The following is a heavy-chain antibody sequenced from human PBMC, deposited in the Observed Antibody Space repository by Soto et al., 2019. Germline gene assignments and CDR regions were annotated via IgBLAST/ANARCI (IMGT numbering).Heavy chain of an antibody. V-gene: IGHV1-3*01. Sequence: QVKLVQSGAEVKKPGASVKVSCKASGYTFTSYAMHWVRQAPGQRLEWMGWINAGNGNTKYSQKFQGRVTITRDTSASTAYMELSSLRSEDTAVYYCARDSRVYDFWSGYYFTGGMDVWGQGTTVTVSS. CDR3: ARDSRVYDFWSGYYFTGGMDV. D-gene: IGHD3-3*01. CDR2: INAGNGNT. CDR1: GYTFTSYA. J-gene: IGHJ6*02.